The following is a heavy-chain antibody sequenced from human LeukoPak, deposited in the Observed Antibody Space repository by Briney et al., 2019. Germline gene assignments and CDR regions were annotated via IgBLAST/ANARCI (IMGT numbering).Heavy chain of an antibody. J-gene: IGHJ6*02. CDR2: IIPILGIA. CDR1: GGTFSIYA. CDR3: ARDRAGLLRYFDWSHGMDV. V-gene: IGHV1-69*04. D-gene: IGHD3-9*01. Sequence: ASVKVSCTASGGTFSIYAISWVRQAPGQGLEWMGRIIPILGIANYAQKFQGRVTITADKSTSTAYMELSSLRSEDTAVYYCARDRAGLLRYFDWSHGMDVWGQGTTVTVSS.